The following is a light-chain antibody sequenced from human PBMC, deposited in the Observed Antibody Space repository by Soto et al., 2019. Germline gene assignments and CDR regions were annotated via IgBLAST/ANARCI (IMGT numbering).Light chain of an antibody. J-gene: IGLJ2*01. Sequence: QSVLTQTPSVSGAPGQKITMSCTGSSSNIGAGYDVHWYQQLPGAAPRLLIYADNNRPSGVPDRFSASNSGTSASLAITGLLGDDEAVYYCQSYDTSLSGVIFGAGTQLTVL. V-gene: IGLV1-40*01. CDR3: QSYDTSLSGVI. CDR2: ADN. CDR1: SSNIGAGYD.